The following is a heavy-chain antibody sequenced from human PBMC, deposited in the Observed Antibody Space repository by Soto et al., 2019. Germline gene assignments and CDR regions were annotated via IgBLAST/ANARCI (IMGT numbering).Heavy chain of an antibody. CDR1: DGSSNNYY. CDR2: IDYSGNT. Sequence: SDTCRVADGSSNNYYWSWIRKNPGKGLEWIGYIDYSGNTNYNPSLKSRVTISVDTSKSQISLKLNSMTAADTAVYYCASNYILQFLSGAYGVWGQGTTVTVSS. V-gene: IGHV4-59*01. D-gene: IGHD3-3*01. CDR3: ASNYILQFLSGAYGV. J-gene: IGHJ6*02.